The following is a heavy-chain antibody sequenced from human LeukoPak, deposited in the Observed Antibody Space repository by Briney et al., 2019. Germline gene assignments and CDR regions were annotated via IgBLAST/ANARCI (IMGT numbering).Heavy chain of an antibody. CDR3: AKKDSGRDFDY. CDR1: GFTFSSYA. V-gene: IGHV3-30-3*02. J-gene: IGHJ4*02. Sequence: PGRSLRLSCAASGFTFSSYAMHWVRQAPGKGLEWVAVISYDGSNKHYADSVKGRFTISRDNSKNSLYLQMNSLRTEDTALYYCAKKDSGRDFDYWGQGTLVTVSS. D-gene: IGHD2-15*01. CDR2: ISYDGSNK.